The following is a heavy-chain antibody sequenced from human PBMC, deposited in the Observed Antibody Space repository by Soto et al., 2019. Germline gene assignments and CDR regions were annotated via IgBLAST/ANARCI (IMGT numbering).Heavy chain of an antibody. CDR3: AHSPSGYFTFDY. J-gene: IGHJ4*02. V-gene: IGHV2-5*02. D-gene: IGHD3-3*01. CDR2: IYWDDDK. Sequence: QITLKESGPTLVKPTQTLTLTCTFSGFSLSTSGVGVGWIRQPPGKALEWLALIYWDDDKRYSPSLKSRLTITKHTSKNQLVLTMTNMDPVDTATYYCAHSPSGYFTFDYWGQGTLVTVSS. CDR1: GFSLSTSGVG.